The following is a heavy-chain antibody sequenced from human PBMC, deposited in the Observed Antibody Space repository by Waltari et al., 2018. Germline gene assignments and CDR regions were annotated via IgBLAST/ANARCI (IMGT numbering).Heavy chain of an antibody. Sequence: QVQLQESGPGLVKPSQTLSLTCTVSGGFISIGSYYWSWIRQPAGKGLEWIGYMYTRGSTNYNPSLKRRVTISLDTSKNQFSLKLSSVTAADTALYYCARGGLLLSVDYWGQGSLVTVSS. CDR3: ARGGLLLSVDY. J-gene: IGHJ4*02. V-gene: IGHV4-61*09. D-gene: IGHD2-15*01. CDR2: MYTRGST. CDR1: GGFISIGSYY.